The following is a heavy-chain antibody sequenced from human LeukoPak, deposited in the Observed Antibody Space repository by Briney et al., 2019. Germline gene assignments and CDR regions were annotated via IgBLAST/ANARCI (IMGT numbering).Heavy chain of an antibody. CDR2: IYDGGTT. D-gene: IGHD3-10*01. CDR1: GGSISSNDYY. CDR3: ARGTGWGTYYRVAYFDD. V-gene: IGHV4-31*03. J-gene: IGHJ4*02. Sequence: SETLSLTCTLSGGSISSNDYYRSWIRQHPGKGLEWIGYIYDGGTTYYKPSLNSRLSISVDTSKNQFSLNLTSLTAADTAVYYCARGTGWGTYYRVAYFDDWGQGTLVTVSS.